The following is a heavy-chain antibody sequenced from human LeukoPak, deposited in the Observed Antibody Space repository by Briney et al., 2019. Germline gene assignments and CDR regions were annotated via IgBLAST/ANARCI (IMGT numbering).Heavy chain of an antibody. D-gene: IGHD1-14*01. V-gene: IGHV4-34*01. CDR3: ARVGSSRAFNRAPYRPDGSPRLRSDWFDP. J-gene: IGHJ5*02. CDR1: GGSFSGYY. CDR2: INHSGST. Sequence: PSETLSLTCAVYGGSFSGYYWSWIRQPPGKGLEWIGEINHSGSTNYNPSLKSRVTISVDTSKNQFSLKLSSVTAADTAVYYCARVGSSRAFNRAPYRPDGSPRLRSDWFDPWGQGTLVTVSS.